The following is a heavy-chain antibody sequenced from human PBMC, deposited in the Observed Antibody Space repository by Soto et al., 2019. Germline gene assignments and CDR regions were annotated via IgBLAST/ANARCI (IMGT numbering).Heavy chain of an antibody. J-gene: IGHJ6*02. CDR2: INPSGGST. CDR3: AREGRPQRHIVVVVAATPEGVDGMDV. D-gene: IGHD2-15*01. CDR1: GYTFTSYY. V-gene: IGHV1-46*01. Sequence: QVQLVQSGAEVKKPGASVKVSCKASGYTFTSYYMHWVRQAPGQGLEWMGIINPSGGSTSYAQKFQGRVTMTRDTSTSTVYMELSSLRSEDTAVYYCAREGRPQRHIVVVVAATPEGVDGMDVWGQGTTVTVSS.